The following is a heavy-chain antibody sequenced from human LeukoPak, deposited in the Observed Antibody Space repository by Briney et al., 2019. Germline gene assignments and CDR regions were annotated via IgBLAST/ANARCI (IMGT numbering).Heavy chain of an antibody. CDR2: ISYDGSNK. V-gene: IGHV3-30*18. D-gene: IGHD1-14*01. CDR1: GFTFSSYG. J-gene: IGHJ4*02. CDR3: AKVTGPPEVY. Sequence: GRSLRLSCAASGFTFSSYGMYWVRQAPGKGLEWVAVISYDGSNKYYADSVKGRFTISRDNSKNTLYLQMNSLRAEDTAVYYCAKVTGPPEVYWGQGTLVTVSS.